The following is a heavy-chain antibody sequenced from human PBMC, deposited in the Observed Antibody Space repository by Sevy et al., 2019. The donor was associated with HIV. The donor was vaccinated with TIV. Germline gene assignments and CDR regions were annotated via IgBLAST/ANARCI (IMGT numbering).Heavy chain of an antibody. J-gene: IGHJ6*02. D-gene: IGHD5-18*01. Sequence: GGSLRLSCAASGFSFSSYDMHWVRQAPGMGLEWVAVIRYDGSNKHYGDSVKGRFTISRDKSKNALYLQMSSLSAEDTAVYYCAREKVDTSMIFVEYYGMDVWGQGTTVTVSS. CDR3: AREKVDTSMIFVEYYGMDV. CDR1: GFSFSSYD. CDR2: IRYDGSNK. V-gene: IGHV3-33*01.